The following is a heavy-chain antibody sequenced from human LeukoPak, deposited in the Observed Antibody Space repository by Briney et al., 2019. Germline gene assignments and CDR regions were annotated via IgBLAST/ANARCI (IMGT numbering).Heavy chain of an antibody. V-gene: IGHV1-2*06. CDR3: ARGDYDTSGYKFDY. J-gene: IGHJ4*02. CDR1: GYTFTGYY. Sequence: GESLKISCKASGYTFTGYYMHWVRQAPGQGLEWMGRIIPNSGGTNSGQKLQGRLTMTRDTSISTAYMELSRLSSDDTAVYYCARGDYDTSGYKFDYWGQGTLVTVSS. CDR2: IIPNSGGT. D-gene: IGHD3-22*01.